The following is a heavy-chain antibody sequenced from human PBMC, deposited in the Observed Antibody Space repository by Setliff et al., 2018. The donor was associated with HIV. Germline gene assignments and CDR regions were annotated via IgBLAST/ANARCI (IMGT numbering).Heavy chain of an antibody. CDR2: VYYSGST. CDR3: ARVDTMLLFFDL. D-gene: IGHD3-10*02. V-gene: IGHV4-38-2*01. CDR1: GYSVTSDYY. J-gene: IGHJ4*02. Sequence: SLTCVVSGYSVTSDYYWGWIRQSPGKGLEWIGSVYYSGSTYHNPSLKSRTTISIDTSKDHFSLHLTSVTAADTAIYYCARVDTMLLFFDLWGQGTLVTVSS.